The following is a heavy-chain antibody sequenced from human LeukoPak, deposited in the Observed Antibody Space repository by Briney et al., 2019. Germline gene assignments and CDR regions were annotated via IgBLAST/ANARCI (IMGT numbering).Heavy chain of an antibody. CDR3: ARAFWGSGIDY. CDR1: GGSISSYY. D-gene: IGHD3-16*01. V-gene: IGHV4-59*01. CDR2: MHFSGST. Sequence: SKTLSLTCTVSGGSISSYYWSWIRQPPGKGLEWIGYMHFSGSTNYNPSLKDRVTISVDTSKNQFSLKLSSVTAADTAVYYCARAFWGSGIDYWGQGILVIVSS. J-gene: IGHJ4*02.